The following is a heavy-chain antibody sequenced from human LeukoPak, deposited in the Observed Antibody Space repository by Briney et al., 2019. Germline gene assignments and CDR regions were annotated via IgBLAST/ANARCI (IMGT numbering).Heavy chain of an antibody. J-gene: IGHJ4*02. CDR3: ARSDSGGFREGIFDY. CDR2: INPNSGGT. D-gene: IGHD6-25*01. Sequence: ASVKVSCKASGYTFTGYYMHWVRQAPGQGLEWMGWINPNSGGTNYAQKFQGRVTMTRDTSISTAYMELSRLRSDDTAVYYCARSDSGGFREGIFDYWGREPWSPSPQ. V-gene: IGHV1-2*02. CDR1: GYTFTGYY.